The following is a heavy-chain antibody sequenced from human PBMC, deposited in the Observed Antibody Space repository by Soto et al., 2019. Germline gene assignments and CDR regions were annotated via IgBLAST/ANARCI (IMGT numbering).Heavy chain of an antibody. V-gene: IGHV1-2*04. CDR3: ARAGIVGATIHFDY. Sequence: AVKVSCRASEHTFTADDMHLLLQALGQGLEWMGWINPNSGGTNYAQKFQGWVNMTRDTSISTAYMELSRLRSDDTAVYYCARAGIVGATIHFDYWGQGTLVTVSS. D-gene: IGHD1-26*01. CDR1: EHTFTADD. J-gene: IGHJ4*02. CDR2: INPNSGGT.